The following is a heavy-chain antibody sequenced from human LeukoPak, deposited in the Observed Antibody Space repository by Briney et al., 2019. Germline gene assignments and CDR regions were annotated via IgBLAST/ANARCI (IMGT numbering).Heavy chain of an antibody. CDR1: GFTFSSYA. V-gene: IGHV3-53*01. J-gene: IGHJ6*02. Sequence: GGSLRLSCAASGFTFSSYAMSWVRQAPGKGLEWVSVIYGGGKTYYADSVKGRFTLSRDDSKNMLFLQMNSLRVEDTAVYYCARDQATMIRNGFDVWGQGTAVTVSS. CDR3: ARDQATMIRNGFDV. CDR2: IYGGGKT. D-gene: IGHD3-10*01.